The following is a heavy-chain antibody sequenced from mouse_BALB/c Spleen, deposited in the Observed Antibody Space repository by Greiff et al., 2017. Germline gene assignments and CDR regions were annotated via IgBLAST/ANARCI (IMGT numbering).Heavy chain of an antibody. V-gene: IGHV5-4*02. CDR3: ARGEGFDY. CDR2: ISDGGSYT. Sequence: DVMLVESGGGLVKPGGSLKLSCAASGFTFSDYYMYWVRQTPEKRLEWVATISDGGSYTYYPDSVKGRFTISRDNAKNNLYLQMSSLKSEDTAMYYCARGEGFDYWGQGTTLTVSS. CDR1: GFTFSDYY. J-gene: IGHJ2*01.